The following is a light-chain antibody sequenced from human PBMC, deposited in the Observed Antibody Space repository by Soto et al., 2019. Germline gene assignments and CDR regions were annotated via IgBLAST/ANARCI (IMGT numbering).Light chain of an antibody. Sequence: EIVLTQSPATLSLSPGERATLSCRASQSVSSYLAWYQQRPGQAPRLLIYDASNRAPGIPARFSGSESGTDFTLTISSLEPEDFAVYYCQHRSNCPLTFGGGTRVEIK. CDR3: QHRSNCPLT. J-gene: IGKJ4*01. CDR2: DAS. CDR1: QSVSSY. V-gene: IGKV3-11*01.